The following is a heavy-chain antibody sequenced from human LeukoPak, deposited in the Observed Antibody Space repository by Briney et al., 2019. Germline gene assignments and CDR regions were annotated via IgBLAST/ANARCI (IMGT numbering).Heavy chain of an antibody. V-gene: IGHV3-7*03. D-gene: IGHD2-15*01. J-gene: IGHJ6*03. CDR1: GFTFSTYW. CDR3: AKGYCSGGSCYAGYYYYYMDV. CDR2: IKADGGEK. Sequence: GGSLRLSCAASGFTFSTYWMNWFRQTPGKGLEWVAKIKADGGEKDHVASVKGRFTISRDNAKNSLYLQMNSLRAEDTAVYYCAKGYCSGGSCYAGYYYYYMDVWGKGTTVTVSS.